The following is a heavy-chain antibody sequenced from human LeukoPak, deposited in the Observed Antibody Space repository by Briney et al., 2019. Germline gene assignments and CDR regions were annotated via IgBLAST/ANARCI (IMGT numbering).Heavy chain of an antibody. V-gene: IGHV1-8*01. CDR3: ARATLWFGEFIDAFDI. Sequence: ASVKVSCKASGYTFTSYDINWVRQATGQGLEWMGWMNPNSGNTGYAQKFQGRVTMTRNTSISTAYMELSGLRSEDTAVYYCARATLWFGEFIDAFDIWGQGTMVTVSS. J-gene: IGHJ3*02. D-gene: IGHD3-10*01. CDR2: MNPNSGNT. CDR1: GYTFTSYD.